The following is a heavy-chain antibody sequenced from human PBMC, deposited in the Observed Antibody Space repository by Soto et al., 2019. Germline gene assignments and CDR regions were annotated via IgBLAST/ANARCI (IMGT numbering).Heavy chain of an antibody. Sequence: GSLRLSCLASGFTFSDFAMTWVRHVPGRGLEWVASLDGAGGSTYYAESVRGRFSISRDNSQNTLFLQMKRLTVDDTAIYYCAAPRDEYGSGVSWFTYGMDIWGQGTTVTVSS. CDR2: LDGAGGST. J-gene: IGHJ6*02. CDR1: GFTFSDFA. D-gene: IGHD3-10*01. CDR3: AAPRDEYGSGVSWFTYGMDI. V-gene: IGHV3-23*01.